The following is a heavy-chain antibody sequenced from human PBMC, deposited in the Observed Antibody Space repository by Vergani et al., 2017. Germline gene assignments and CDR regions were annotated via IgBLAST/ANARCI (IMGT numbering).Heavy chain of an antibody. J-gene: IGHJ6*02. Sequence: QVQLQQWGAGLLKPSETLSLTCAVYGGSFSGYYWSWLRQPPGKGLEWIGEINHSGSTNYNPSLKSRVTISVATSKNQFSLKLSSVTAADTAVYYCARNRITMVRGVIIMSYYYYGMDVWGQGTTVTVSS. D-gene: IGHD3-10*01. CDR3: ARNRITMVRGVIIMSYYYYGMDV. CDR2: INHSGST. CDR1: GGSFSGYY. V-gene: IGHV4-34*01.